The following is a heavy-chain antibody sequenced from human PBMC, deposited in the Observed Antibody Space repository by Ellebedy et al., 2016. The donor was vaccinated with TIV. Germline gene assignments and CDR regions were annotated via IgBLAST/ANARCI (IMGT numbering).Heavy chain of an antibody. J-gene: IGHJ4*02. CDR3: ARGSGISAAGTVVGLSPHDY. CDR1: GYTLTSYY. V-gene: IGHV1-46*01. D-gene: IGHD6-13*01. CDR2: INPSGGST. Sequence: AASVKVSCKASGYTLTSYYMHWVRQAPGQGLEWMGRINPSGGSTSYAQNFQGRVTMTRDTSTSTVYMELSSLRSEDTAVYYCARGSGISAAGTVVGLSPHDYWGQGTLVTVSS.